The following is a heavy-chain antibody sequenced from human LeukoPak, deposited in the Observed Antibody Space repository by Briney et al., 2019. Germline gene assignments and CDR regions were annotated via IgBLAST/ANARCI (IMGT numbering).Heavy chain of an antibody. J-gene: IGHJ4*02. D-gene: IGHD2-21*02. CDR1: GGSFSGYY. CDR2: IIHSGSS. CDR3: ARGHSSVVTAIPYYFDY. V-gene: IGHV4-34*01. Sequence: SETMSLTCAVSGGSFSGYYWSWIRQPPGKGLEWIGEIIHSGSSNYNPSLKSRVTISVDTSKNQVSLKLSSVTAADTAVYYCARGHSSVVTAIPYYFDYWGQGTLVTVSS.